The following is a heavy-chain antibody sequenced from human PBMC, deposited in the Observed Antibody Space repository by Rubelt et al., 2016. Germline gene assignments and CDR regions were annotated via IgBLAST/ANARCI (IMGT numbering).Heavy chain of an antibody. J-gene: IGHJ3*02. V-gene: IGHV4-34*01. D-gene: IGHD5-12*01. CDR1: GGSFSGYY. CDR3: ARVPSGYSHAFDI. CDR2: INHSGST. Sequence: QVQLQQWGAGLLKPSETLSLTCAVYGGSFSGYYWSWIRQPPGKGLEWIGEINHSGSTNYNPSLKSLVTISVETSKNQVSLKLRSVAAADTAVDYCARVPSGYSHAFDIWGQGTMVTVSS.